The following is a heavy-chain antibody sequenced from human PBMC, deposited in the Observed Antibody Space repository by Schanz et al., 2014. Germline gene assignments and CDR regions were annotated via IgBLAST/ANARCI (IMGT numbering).Heavy chain of an antibody. CDR2: ISVYTGNT. CDR1: GFTFSSYA. CDR3: AKAEYDILTDSYSRLDP. D-gene: IGHD3-9*01. Sequence: VQLVESGGGLVQPGGSLRLSCAASGFTFSSYAMSWVRQAPGQGLEWVGWISVYTGNTKYGQKVQGRVTMTADTSTNTAYMELRSLRSDDTAVYYCAKAEYDILTDSYSRLDPWGQGTLVTVSS. V-gene: IGHV1-18*01. J-gene: IGHJ5*02.